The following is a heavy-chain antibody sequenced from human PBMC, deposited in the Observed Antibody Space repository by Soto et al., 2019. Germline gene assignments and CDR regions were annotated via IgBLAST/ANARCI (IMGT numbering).Heavy chain of an antibody. J-gene: IGHJ4*02. CDR1: GGSISSGGYS. Sequence: QLQLQESGSGLVKPSQTLSLTCAVSGGSISSGGYSWSWIRQPPGKGLDWIGYIYHSGSTYYNPSLKSRVTISVDRSKNQFSLKLSSVTAADTAVYYCARGGGLGYCSGGSCYLPDYWGQGTLVTVSS. CDR2: IYHSGST. V-gene: IGHV4-30-2*01. D-gene: IGHD2-15*01. CDR3: ARGGGLGYCSGGSCYLPDY.